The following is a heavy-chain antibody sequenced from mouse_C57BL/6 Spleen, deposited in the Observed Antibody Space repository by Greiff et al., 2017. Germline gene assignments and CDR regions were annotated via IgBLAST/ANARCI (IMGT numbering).Heavy chain of an antibody. CDR2: IYPGGGGN. Sequence: VNVKQSGAELVKPGASVKISCKASGYAFSSYWMNWVKQRPGKGLEWIGKIYPGGGGNNYNEKLKSKVTLTADKSSSTAYMQISSLTSEDSAVDFCARGGTSHWYFDFWGKGTTVTVSS. V-gene: IGHV1-80*01. CDR1: GYAFSSYW. D-gene: IGHD6-1*01. J-gene: IGHJ1*03. CDR3: ARGGTSHWYFDF.